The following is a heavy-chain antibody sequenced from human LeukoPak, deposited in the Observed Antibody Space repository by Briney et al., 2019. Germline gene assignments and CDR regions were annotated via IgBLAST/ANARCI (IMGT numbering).Heavy chain of an antibody. CDR3: ARDLSGPFSG. CDR2: ISYDGSNK. D-gene: IGHD3-3*01. J-gene: IGHJ4*02. V-gene: IGHV3-30-3*01. Sequence: GGSLRLSCAASGFTFSSYAMHWVRQAPGKGLEWVAVISYDGSNKYYADSVKGRFTISRDNSKNTLYLQMNSLRAEDTAVYYCARDLSGPFSGWGQGTLVTVSS. CDR1: GFTFSSYA.